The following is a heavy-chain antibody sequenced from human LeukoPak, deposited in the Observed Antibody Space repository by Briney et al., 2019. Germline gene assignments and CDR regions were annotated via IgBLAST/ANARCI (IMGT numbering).Heavy chain of an antibody. CDR1: GFTFSSYE. D-gene: IGHD3-10*01. J-gene: IGHJ4*02. Sequence: PGGSLRLSCAASGFTFSSYEMNWVRQAPGKGLEWVSYISSSGSTIYYADSVKGRFTISRDNAKNSLYLQMNSLRAEDTAVYYCARDQGLLWFGELVDWGQGTLVTVSS. V-gene: IGHV3-48*03. CDR2: ISSSGSTI. CDR3: ARDQGLLWFGELVD.